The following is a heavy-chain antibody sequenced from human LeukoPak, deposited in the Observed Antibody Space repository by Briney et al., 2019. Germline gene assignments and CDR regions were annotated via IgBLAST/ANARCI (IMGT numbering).Heavy chain of an antibody. CDR2: INHSGST. D-gene: IGHD3-3*01. CDR1: GGSFSGYY. V-gene: IGHV4-34*01. Sequence: SETLSLTCAVYGGSFSGYYWSWIRQPPGKGLEWIGEINHSGSTNYNPSLKSRVTISVDTSKNQFSLKLSSVTAADTAVYYCARMYYDFWSGYSHFDYWGQGALVTVSS. CDR3: ARMYYDFWSGYSHFDY. J-gene: IGHJ4*02.